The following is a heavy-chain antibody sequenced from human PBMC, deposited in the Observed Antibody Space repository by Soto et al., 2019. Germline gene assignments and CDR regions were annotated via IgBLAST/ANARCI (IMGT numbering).Heavy chain of an antibody. D-gene: IGHD5-12*01. J-gene: IGHJ5*02. V-gene: IGHV1-69*13. CDR2: IIPIFGTA. CDR1: GGTFSSYA. Sequence: GASVKVSCKASGGTFSSYAISWVRQAPGQGLEWMGGIIPIFGTANYAQKFQGRVAITADESTSTAYMELSSLRSEDTAVYYCARDLRLGKRIVATITWGVDNWLDPCGRGAMLTV. CDR3: ARDLRLGKRIVATITWGVDNWLDP.